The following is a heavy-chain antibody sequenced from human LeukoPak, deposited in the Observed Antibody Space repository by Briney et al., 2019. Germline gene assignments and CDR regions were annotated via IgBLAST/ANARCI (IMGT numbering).Heavy chain of an antibody. D-gene: IGHD2-8*01. V-gene: IGHV3-21*01. Sequence: GGSLRLSCAASGFTFSSYSMNWVRQAPGKGLEWVSSISSSSSYIYYADSVKGRFTISRDNAKNSLYLQMNSLRAEDTAVFYCAKGWSPLKKRGGVPNWFDPWGQGTLVTVSS. J-gene: IGHJ5*02. CDR1: GFTFSSYS. CDR3: AKGWSPLKKRGGVPNWFDP. CDR2: ISSSSSYI.